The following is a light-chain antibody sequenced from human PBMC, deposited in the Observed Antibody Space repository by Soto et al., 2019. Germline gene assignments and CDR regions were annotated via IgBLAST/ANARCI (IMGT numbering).Light chain of an antibody. CDR3: NSYREDHPRFYV. V-gene: IGLV2-14*03. CDR1: PSEIWNYNF. CDR2: DVG. Sequence: QSLLTQPASVSLSPRQSSTLSCPGTPSEIWNYNFFFWYQHLPGNAPKLMIYDVGSRPLGVSCRFSGSKSGNSASLAISLLQAEDEADYYCNSYREDHPRFYVFGTGTKVTVL. J-gene: IGLJ1*01.